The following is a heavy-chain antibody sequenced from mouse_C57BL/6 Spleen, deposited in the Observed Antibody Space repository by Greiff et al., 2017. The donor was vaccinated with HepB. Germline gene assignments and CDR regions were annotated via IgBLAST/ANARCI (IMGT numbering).Heavy chain of an antibody. CDR1: GFSFTSYG. CDR3: ARNYYGSSYGFAY. CDR2: IWSGGST. J-gene: IGHJ3*01. V-gene: IGHV2-2*01. D-gene: IGHD1-1*01. Sequence: VKLMESGPGLVQPSQSLSITCTVSGFSFTSYGVHWVRQSPGTGLEWLGVIWSGGSTDYNAAFISRLSISKDNSKSQVFFKMNSRQADDTAIYYCARNYYGSSYGFAYWGQGTLVTVSA.